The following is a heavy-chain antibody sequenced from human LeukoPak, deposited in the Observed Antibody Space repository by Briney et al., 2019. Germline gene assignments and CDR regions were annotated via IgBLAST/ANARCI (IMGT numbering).Heavy chain of an antibody. CDR2: IRSKANSYAT. CDR1: GFTFSGSV. CDR3: TGGSSTDFDY. V-gene: IGHV3-73*01. D-gene: IGHD6-13*01. J-gene: IGHJ4*02. Sequence: PGGSLKLSCAASGFTFSGSVIHWVRQASGKGLEWVGRIRSKANSYATAYAASVKGRFTISRDHSKNTAYLQMNSLKTEDTAVYYCTGGSSTDFDYWGQGTLVTVSS.